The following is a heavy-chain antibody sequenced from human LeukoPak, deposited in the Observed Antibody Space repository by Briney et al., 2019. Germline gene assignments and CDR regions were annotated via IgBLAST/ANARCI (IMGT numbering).Heavy chain of an antibody. Sequence: GGSLRLSCAASGFIFSNYGMHWVRQAPGKGLEWVAFIRYDESNKFYADSVKGRFTISRDNSKNILFLQMNSLRAEDTAVYYCAAMQWLEGVDWFDPWGQGTLVTVSS. J-gene: IGHJ5*02. D-gene: IGHD6-19*01. CDR1: GFIFSNYG. CDR2: IRYDESNK. CDR3: AAMQWLEGVDWFDP. V-gene: IGHV3-30*02.